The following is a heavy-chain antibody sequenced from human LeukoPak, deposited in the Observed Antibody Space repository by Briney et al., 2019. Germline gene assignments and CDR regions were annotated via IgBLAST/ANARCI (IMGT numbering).Heavy chain of an antibody. Sequence: SETLSLTCAVYGGSFSGFYWSWIRQSPGVGLEWIGEIDHSGSTNYNPSLKSRVTISLDTSKNQLSLKLSSVTAADTAVYYCARGKGSGWTFDYWGQGTLVTVSS. J-gene: IGHJ4*02. D-gene: IGHD6-19*01. V-gene: IGHV4-34*01. CDR2: IDHSGST. CDR1: GGSFSGFY. CDR3: ARGKGSGWTFDY.